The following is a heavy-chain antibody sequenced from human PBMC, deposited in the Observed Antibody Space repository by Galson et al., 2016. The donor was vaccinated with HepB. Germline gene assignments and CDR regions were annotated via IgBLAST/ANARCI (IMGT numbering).Heavy chain of an antibody. CDR2: TSSDATSE. CDR3: ARAPALAEKLDY. J-gene: IGHJ4*02. V-gene: IGHV3-30*04. D-gene: IGHD1-1*01. Sequence: SLRLSCAASGFTFSSFAMSWVRQTPGKGLEWVAVTSSDATSEYYLDSVKGRFTISRDNSKNTLFLQMNGLRGEDTAIYYCARAPALAEKLDYWGPGSLVIVSS. CDR1: GFTFSSFA.